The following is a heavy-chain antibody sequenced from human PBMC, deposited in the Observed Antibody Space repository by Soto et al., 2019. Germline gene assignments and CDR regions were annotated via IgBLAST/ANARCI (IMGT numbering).Heavy chain of an antibody. CDR1: GYTFTGYY. V-gene: IGHV1-2*04. D-gene: IGHD2-15*01. CDR3: ARSAILVGYCSGGSCPEGPFDY. Sequence: ASVKVSCKASGYTFTGYYMHWVRQAPGQGLEWMGWINPNSGGTNYAQKFQGWVTMTRDTSISTAYMGLGRLRSDDTAVYYCARSAILVGYCSGGSCPEGPFDYWGQGTLVTVSS. J-gene: IGHJ4*02. CDR2: INPNSGGT.